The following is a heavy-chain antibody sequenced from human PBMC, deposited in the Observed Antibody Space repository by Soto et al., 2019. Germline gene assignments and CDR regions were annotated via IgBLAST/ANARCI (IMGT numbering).Heavy chain of an antibody. J-gene: IGHJ4*02. Sequence: GGSLRLSCAASGFTFSSYSMNWVRQAPGKGLEWVSYISSSSSTIYYADSVKGRFTISRDNAKNSLYLQMNSLRDEDTAVYYCARDESITGYGSGSYYKFDYWGQGTLVTVSS. CDR1: GFTFSSYS. V-gene: IGHV3-48*02. D-gene: IGHD3-10*01. CDR2: ISSSSSTI. CDR3: ARDESITGYGSGSYYKFDY.